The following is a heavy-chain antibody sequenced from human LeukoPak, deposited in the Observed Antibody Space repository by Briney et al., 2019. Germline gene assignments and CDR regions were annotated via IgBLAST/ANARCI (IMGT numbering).Heavy chain of an antibody. CDR2: ISAYNGNT. CDR3: ARVGPQYQLLQTWFDP. D-gene: IGHD2-2*01. J-gene: IGHJ5*02. Sequence: ASVKVSCKASGYTFTSYGISWVRQAPGQGLEWMGWISAYNGNTNYAQKLQGRVTMTTDTSTSTAYMELRSLRSDDTAVYYCARVGPQYQLLQTWFDPWGQGTLVTVSS. V-gene: IGHV1-18*01. CDR1: GYTFTSYG.